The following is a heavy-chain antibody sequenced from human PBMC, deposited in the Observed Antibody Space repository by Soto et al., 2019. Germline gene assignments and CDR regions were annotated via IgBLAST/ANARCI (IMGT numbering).Heavy chain of an antibody. CDR2: ISSSSSTI. J-gene: IGHJ5*02. V-gene: IGHV3-48*01. CDR3: ARGAYLNWFDP. Sequence: EVQLVESGGGLVQPGGSLRLSCAASGFTFSSYSMNWVRQAPGKGLEWVSYISSSSSTIYYADSVKGRFTISRDNAKNSLYLQMNGLRAEDTAVYYCARGAYLNWFDPWGQGTLVTVSS. CDR1: GFTFSSYS.